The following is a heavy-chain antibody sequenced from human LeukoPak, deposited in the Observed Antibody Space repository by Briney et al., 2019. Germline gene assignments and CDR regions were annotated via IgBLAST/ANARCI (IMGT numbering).Heavy chain of an antibody. CDR1: GFTFSSYG. CDR3: AKDFEDFLLIGTTWAFDI. D-gene: IGHD1-7*01. J-gene: IGHJ3*02. Sequence: GGSLRLSCAATGFTFSSYGMHWVRQAPGKGLEWVGVIWYDGSNKYCADSVKGRFNISRDNSKNTLYLQMNSLRVEDTAVYYCAKDFEDFLLIGTTWAFDIWGQGTMVSVSS. CDR2: IWYDGSNK. V-gene: IGHV3-33*06.